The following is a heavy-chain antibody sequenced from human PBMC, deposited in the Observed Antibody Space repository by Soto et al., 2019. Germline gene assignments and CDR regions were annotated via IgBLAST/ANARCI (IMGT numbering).Heavy chain of an antibody. V-gene: IGHV3-11*01. CDR1: GFTFSDYY. D-gene: IGHD2-15*01. Sequence: GGSLRLSCAASGFTFSDYYMSWIRQAPGKGLEWVSYISSSGSTIYYADSVKGRFTISRDNAKNSLYLQMNSLRAEDTAVYYCARVVAQLLLDGWFDPWGQGTLVTVSS. CDR2: ISSSGSTI. CDR3: ARVVAQLLLDGWFDP. J-gene: IGHJ5*02.